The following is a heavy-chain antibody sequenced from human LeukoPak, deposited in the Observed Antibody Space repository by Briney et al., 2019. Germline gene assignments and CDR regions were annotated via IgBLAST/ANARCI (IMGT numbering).Heavy chain of an antibody. J-gene: IGHJ4*02. CDR2: ISGSGGST. CDR1: GFTFSSYA. V-gene: IGHV3-23*01. Sequence: GGSLRLFCAASASGFTFSSYAMSWVRQAPGKGLEWVSAISGSGGSTYYADSVKGRFTISRDNSKNTLYLQMNSLRAEDTAVYYCAKDPMIVVSDPEDSRSWGQGTLVTVSS. CDR3: AKDPMIVVSDPEDSRS. D-gene: IGHD3-22*01.